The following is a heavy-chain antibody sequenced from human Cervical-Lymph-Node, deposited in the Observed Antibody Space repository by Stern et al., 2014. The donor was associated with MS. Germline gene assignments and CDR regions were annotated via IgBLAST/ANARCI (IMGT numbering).Heavy chain of an antibody. V-gene: IGHV2-5*02. Sequence: ESGPTLVKPTQTLTLTCTFSGFSLSTSGVGVGWIRQPPGEALEWLAPLYGDDDKRYSRSLKSRLTITKDTSKNQVVLTMTNVDPVDTATYYCAHSPSLELWAHYFDYWGQGTLVTVSS. CDR1: GFSLSTSGVG. J-gene: IGHJ4*02. CDR2: LYGDDDK. D-gene: IGHD1-7*01. CDR3: AHSPSLELWAHYFDY.